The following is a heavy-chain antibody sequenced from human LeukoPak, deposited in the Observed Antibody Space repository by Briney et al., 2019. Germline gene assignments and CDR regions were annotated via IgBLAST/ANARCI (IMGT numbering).Heavy chain of an antibody. Sequence: SETLSLTCTVSGGSIGSDNYYWDWIRQPPGKGLEFIAGIFYTGTTYYNPSLKSRVTISIDTSKNQLTLKLYSVTAADTALYYCARRFIGPSASWGAFDIWGQGTMVTVSS. CDR3: ARRFIGPSASWGAFDI. D-gene: IGHD3-16*01. J-gene: IGHJ3*02. V-gene: IGHV4-39*01. CDR2: IFYTGTT. CDR1: GGSIGSDNYY.